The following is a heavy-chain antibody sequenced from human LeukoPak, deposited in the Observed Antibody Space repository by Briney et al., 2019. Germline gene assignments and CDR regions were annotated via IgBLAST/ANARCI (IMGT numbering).Heavy chain of an antibody. CDR2: IYYSGST. J-gene: IGHJ5*02. Sequence: SETLSLTCTVSGGSISSYYWSWIRQPPGKGLEWIGYIYYSGSTNYNPSLKSRVTISVDTSKNQFTLKLSSVTAADTAVYYCAGTTPDFNWSDPWGQGTLVTVSS. V-gene: IGHV4-59*08. D-gene: IGHD4-11*01. CDR1: GGSISSYY. CDR3: AGTTPDFNWSDP.